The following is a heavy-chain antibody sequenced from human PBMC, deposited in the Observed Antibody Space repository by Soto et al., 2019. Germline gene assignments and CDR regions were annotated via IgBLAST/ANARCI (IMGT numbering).Heavy chain of an antibody. D-gene: IGHD6-19*01. CDR3: ARRSGDSSGWYYPAFDI. V-gene: IGHV3-23*01. J-gene: IGHJ3*02. CDR2: ISGSGGST. CDR1: GFTFSSYA. Sequence: GGSLRLSCAASGFTFSSYAMSWVRQAPGKGLEWVSAISGSGGSTYYADSVKGRFTISRDNSKNTLYLQMNSLRAEDTAVYYCARRSGDSSGWYYPAFDIWGQGTMVTVSS.